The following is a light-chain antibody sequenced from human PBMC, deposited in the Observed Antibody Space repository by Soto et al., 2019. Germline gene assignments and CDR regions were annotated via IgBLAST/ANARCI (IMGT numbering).Light chain of an antibody. Sequence: EIVLTQSPGTLSLSPGERATLSCRASQTVSSSYFAWYQQKPGQAPWLLIYAASSRATGIPDRFSGSWFGTDLTVPIRRLEPEDFAVYYCQQYGSSPLTFGGGTKVEIK. V-gene: IGKV3-20*01. CDR3: QQYGSSPLT. CDR2: AAS. J-gene: IGKJ4*01. CDR1: QTVSSSY.